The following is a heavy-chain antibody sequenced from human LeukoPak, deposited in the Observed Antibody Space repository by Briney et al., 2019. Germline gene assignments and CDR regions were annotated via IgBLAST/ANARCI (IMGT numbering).Heavy chain of an antibody. J-gene: IGHJ4*02. CDR1: GFTLTSYA. Sequence: GGSLRLSCAASGFTLTSYAMSWVRQAPGKGLEWVSSITGSGDTTYYADSVKGRFTVSRDNSKNTMYLQMNSLTVEDTAVYYCAKDVSENHRIWGSYRSDYWGQGTLVTVSS. D-gene: IGHD3-16*02. CDR3: AKDVSENHRIWGSYRSDY. CDR2: ITGSGDTT. V-gene: IGHV3-23*01.